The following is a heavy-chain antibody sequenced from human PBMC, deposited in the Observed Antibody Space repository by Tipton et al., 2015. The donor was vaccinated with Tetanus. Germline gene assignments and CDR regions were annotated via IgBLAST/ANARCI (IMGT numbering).Heavy chain of an antibody. CDR3: ARRGEARANWFDT. CDR2: ISYSSTSI. D-gene: IGHD3-10*01. CDR1: GFSFSYSG. V-gene: IGHV3-48*02. J-gene: IGHJ5*02. Sequence: GSLRLSCAASGFSFSYSGMNWVRQPPGKGLEWISYISYSSTSIYYADSVKGRFAVSRDNAKSSLFLQMDSLGDGDTAVYYCARRGEARANWFDTWGQGALVTVSS.